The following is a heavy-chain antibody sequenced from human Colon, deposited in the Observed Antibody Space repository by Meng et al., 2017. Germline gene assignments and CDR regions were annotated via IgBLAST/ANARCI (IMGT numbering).Heavy chain of an antibody. CDR3: AKPDYDILTGYRNYYYGMDV. D-gene: IGHD3-9*01. J-gene: IGHJ6*02. CDR2: ISGSGGST. V-gene: IGHV3-23*01. CDR1: GFTFSSYA. Sequence: GESLKISCAASGFTFSSYAMSWVRQAPGKGLEWVSAISGSGGSTYYADSVKGRFTISRDNSKNTLYLQMNSLRAEDTAVYYCAKPDYDILTGYRNYYYGMDVWGQGNTVNVAS.